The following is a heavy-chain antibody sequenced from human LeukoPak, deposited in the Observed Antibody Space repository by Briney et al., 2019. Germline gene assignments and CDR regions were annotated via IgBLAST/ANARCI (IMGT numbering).Heavy chain of an antibody. CDR3: ARTCGDYYYYYMDV. CDR2: VYYSGST. Sequence: SETLSLTCTVSGGTISSYYWSWIRQPPGKGLEWIGYVYYSGSTDYNPSLKSRVTISADTSKTQFSLKLSSVTAADTAVYYCARTCGDYYYYYMDVWGKGTTVTVSS. V-gene: IGHV4-59*01. J-gene: IGHJ6*03. CDR1: GGTISSYY. D-gene: IGHD3-16*01.